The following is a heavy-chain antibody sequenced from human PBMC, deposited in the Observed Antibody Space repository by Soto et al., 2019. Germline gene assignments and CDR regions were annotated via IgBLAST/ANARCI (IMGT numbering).Heavy chain of an antibody. J-gene: IGHJ6*02. Sequence: LRLSCAASGFTFSTYSMNWVRQAPGKGLEWVSSISSSSSYIYYADSVKGRFTISRDNAKNSLYLQMNSLRAEDTAVYYCARAGGAAMVLRSRYYYGMDVWGQGTTVTVSS. CDR1: GFTFSTYS. CDR2: ISSSSSYI. V-gene: IGHV3-21*01. D-gene: IGHD5-18*01. CDR3: ARAGGAAMVLRSRYYYGMDV.